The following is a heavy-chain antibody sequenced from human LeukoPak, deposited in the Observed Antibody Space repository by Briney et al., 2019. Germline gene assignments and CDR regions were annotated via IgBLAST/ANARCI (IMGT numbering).Heavy chain of an antibody. D-gene: IGHD3-10*01. CDR3: ARHRYYYRSGSYYGAPYYMDV. CDR2: IYYSGST. Sequence: SETLSLTCTVSGGSISSSTYYWGWIRQPPGKGLEWIGSIYYSGSTYYNPSLKSRVTISVDTSKNQFSLKLSSVTAADTAVYYCARHRYYYRSGSYYGAPYYMDVWGKGTTVTISS. CDR1: GGSISSSTYY. J-gene: IGHJ6*03. V-gene: IGHV4-39*01.